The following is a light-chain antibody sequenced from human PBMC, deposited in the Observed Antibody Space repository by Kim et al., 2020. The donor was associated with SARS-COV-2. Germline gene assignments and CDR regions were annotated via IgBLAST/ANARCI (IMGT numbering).Light chain of an antibody. CDR1: SSDIGSYNY. J-gene: IGLJ1*01. Sequence: GQSVTVSCTGTSSDIGSYNYVSWYQQHPGEAPKLIMYDVFQRPSGVSNRFAGSMSGNTASLTISGLQAEDEADYYCSSYTDSTTYVFGTGTKVTVL. CDR3: SSYTDSTTYV. CDR2: DVF. V-gene: IGLV2-14*04.